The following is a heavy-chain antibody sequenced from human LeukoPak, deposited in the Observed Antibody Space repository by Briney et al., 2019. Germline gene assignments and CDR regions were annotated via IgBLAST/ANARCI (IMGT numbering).Heavy chain of an antibody. CDR1: GFTFSDYY. CDR2: ISSSGSTI. D-gene: IGHD3-10*01. CDR3: ARDPITMVRGVIYMDV. J-gene: IGHJ6*03. V-gene: IGHV3-11*04. Sequence: GGSLRLSCAASGFTFSDYYMSWIRQAPGKGLEWVSYISSSGSTIYYADSVKGRFTISRDNAKNSLYLQMNSLRAEDTAVYYCARDPITMVRGVIYMDVWGKGTTVAVSS.